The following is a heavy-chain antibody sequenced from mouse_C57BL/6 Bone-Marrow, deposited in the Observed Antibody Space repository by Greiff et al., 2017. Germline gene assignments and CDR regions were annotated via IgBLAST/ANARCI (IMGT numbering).Heavy chain of an antibody. J-gene: IGHJ4*01. CDR2: ISDGGSYT. V-gene: IGHV5-4*03. CDR3: AGASIVATAHYYAMGY. CDR1: GFTFSSYA. Sequence: EVKLVESGGGLVKPGGSLKLSCAASGFTFSSYAMSWVRQTPEKRLEWVATISDGGSYTYYPDNVKGRFTISRDNAKNNLYLQMSQLKSEDTAMYYCAGASIVATAHYYAMGYWGQGTSVTVSS. D-gene: IGHD2-5*01.